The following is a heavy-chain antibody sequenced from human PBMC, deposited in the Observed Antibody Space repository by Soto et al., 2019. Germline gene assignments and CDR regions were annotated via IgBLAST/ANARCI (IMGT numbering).Heavy chain of an antibody. CDR3: ANANPRYVDFYS. CDR1: GGTFNTYS. Sequence: QVQLVQSGAEVKRPGSSVKVSCRTSGGTFNTYSISWVRQAPGQGLEWMGRITPIIDIPTYAQNFQGRVSNFAGKSTSAAYLQLMNLRYEDTDMYFCANANPRYVDFYSWGQGTLVTVYS. V-gene: IGHV1-69*02. D-gene: IGHD1-20*01. CDR2: ITPIIDIP. J-gene: IGHJ4*02.